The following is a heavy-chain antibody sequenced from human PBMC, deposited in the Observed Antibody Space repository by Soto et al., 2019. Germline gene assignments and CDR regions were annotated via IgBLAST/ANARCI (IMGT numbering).Heavy chain of an antibody. CDR2: IIRILGIA. V-gene: IGHV1-69*02. D-gene: IGHD4-17*01. CDR1: GGTFSSYT. Sequence: QVQLGQSVAEVKKPGSSVKVSCKASGGTFSSYTISWVRQAPGQGLEWMGRIIRILGIANYAQKLQGRVTITADKYTSTAYMELSSMRSEDTAVYYCARVFPDGDYDVDYWGQGTLVTVSS. CDR3: ARVFPDGDYDVDY. J-gene: IGHJ4*02.